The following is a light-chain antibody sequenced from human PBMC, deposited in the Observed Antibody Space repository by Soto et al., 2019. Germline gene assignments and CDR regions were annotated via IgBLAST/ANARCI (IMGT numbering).Light chain of an antibody. CDR1: STDFVSYNR. Sequence: QSVLTQPPSVSGSRGQSVTISCTGTSTDFVSYNRVSWYQQPPDTAPKLMIYEASNRPSGVPDRFSGSKSGNTASLTISGLQAADEADYYCSLYTSENTYVFGTGTKVTVL. CDR2: EAS. V-gene: IGLV2-18*01. CDR3: SLYTSENTYV. J-gene: IGLJ1*01.